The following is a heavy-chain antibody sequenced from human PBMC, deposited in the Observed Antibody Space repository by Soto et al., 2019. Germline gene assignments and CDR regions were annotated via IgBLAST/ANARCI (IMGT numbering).Heavy chain of an antibody. CDR1: GYSFTAYY. V-gene: IGHV1-2*02. J-gene: IGHJ5*02. CDR2: INTKTGGT. CDR3: ARVGPTGWFDP. Sequence: QVQLVQSGAEVKKPGASVKVSCKASGYSFTAYYMHWVRQAPGQGLEWMGWINTKTGGTNYAQRVQGRVTMTGDTSINTAYMELSRLRSDGTAVYYCARVGPTGWFDPWGQGPVVTVSS.